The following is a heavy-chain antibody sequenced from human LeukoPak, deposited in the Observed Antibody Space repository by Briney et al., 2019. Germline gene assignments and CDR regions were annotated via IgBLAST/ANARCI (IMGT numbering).Heavy chain of an antibody. CDR2: ISAYNGNT. V-gene: IGHV1-18*01. CDR1: GYTFTSYD. D-gene: IGHD3-10*01. Sequence: ASVKVSCKASGYTFTSYDINWVRQAPGQGLEWMGWISAYNGNTNYAQKLQGRVTMTTDTSTSTAYMELRSLRSDDTAVYYCARGGGYYGSGSYWLDYWGQGTLVTVSS. CDR3: ARGGGYYGSGSYWLDY. J-gene: IGHJ4*02.